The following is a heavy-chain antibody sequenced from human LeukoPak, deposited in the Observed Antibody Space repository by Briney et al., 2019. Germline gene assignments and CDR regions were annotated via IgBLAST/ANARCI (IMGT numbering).Heavy chain of an antibody. CDR3: ARFTVVPAAKFDY. D-gene: IGHD2-2*01. CDR1: GFTFSRYS. Sequence: GGSLRLSCAASGFTFSRYSMNWVRQAPGKGLEWVSSISSSSSYIYYADSVKGRFTISRDNAKNSLYLQMNSLRAEDTAVYYCARFTVVPAAKFDYWGQGTLVTVSS. CDR2: ISSSSSYI. V-gene: IGHV3-21*01. J-gene: IGHJ4*02.